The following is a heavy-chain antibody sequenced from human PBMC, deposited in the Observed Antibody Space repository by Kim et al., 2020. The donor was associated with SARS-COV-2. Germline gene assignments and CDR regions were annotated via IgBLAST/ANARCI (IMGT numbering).Heavy chain of an antibody. CDR3: AKDIDFLSYDFWSGSLGGFDY. V-gene: IGHV3-9*01. D-gene: IGHD3-3*01. Sequence: RFTISRDNAKNSLYLQMNSLRAEDTALYYCAKDIDFLSYDFWSGSLGGFDYWGQGTLVTVSS. J-gene: IGHJ4*02.